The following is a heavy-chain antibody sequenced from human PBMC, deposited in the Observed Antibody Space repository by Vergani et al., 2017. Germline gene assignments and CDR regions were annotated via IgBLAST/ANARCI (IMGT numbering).Heavy chain of an antibody. J-gene: IGHJ2*01. CDR2: IYNSGNG. Sequence: QMQLQESGPGLVKASETLSLTCTVSGDSIISRSYYWGWIRQPPGKGLEWVGSIYNSGNGDSSSALKSRVTISADTSKNQFSLRLTSVTAADTAVYYCASGKYYSDSTSHFRGRYFDVWVRGTVVTVPS. CDR1: GDSIISRSYY. V-gene: IGHV4-39*01. D-gene: IGHD3-16*01. CDR3: ASGKYYSDSTSHFRGRYFDV.